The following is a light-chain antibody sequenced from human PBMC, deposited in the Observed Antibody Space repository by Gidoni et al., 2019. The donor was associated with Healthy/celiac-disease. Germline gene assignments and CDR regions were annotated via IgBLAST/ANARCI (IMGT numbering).Light chain of an antibody. CDR1: QSVRSN. Sequence: EIVMTQSPATLSVSPGERATLSCRASQSVRSNLAWYQQKPGQAPRLLIYGASTRATGIPARFSGSGSGTEFTLTISSMQSEEFEVYYCQQYNNWTPLTVGGGTKVEIK. CDR2: GAS. V-gene: IGKV3-15*01. J-gene: IGKJ4*01. CDR3: QQYNNWTPLT.